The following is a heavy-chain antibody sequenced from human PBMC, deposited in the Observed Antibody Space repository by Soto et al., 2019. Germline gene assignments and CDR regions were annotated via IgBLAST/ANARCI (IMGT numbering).Heavy chain of an antibody. Sequence: QVQLQQWGAGLLKPSETLSLTCAVYGGSFGGYHWSWIRQPPGKGLECIGEINPTGSTNYHPSLKSRVTISADTSKNQVSLNLSSVTAADTAVYYCARGGADSSGWYKIGTFDVWGQGTMVTVSS. J-gene: IGHJ3*01. V-gene: IGHV4-34*01. D-gene: IGHD6-19*01. CDR2: INPTGST. CDR3: ARGGADSSGWYKIGTFDV. CDR1: GGSFGGYH.